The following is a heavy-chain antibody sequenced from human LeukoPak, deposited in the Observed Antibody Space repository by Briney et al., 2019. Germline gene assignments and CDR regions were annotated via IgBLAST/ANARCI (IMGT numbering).Heavy chain of an antibody. CDR3: ASGGATFEFDY. Sequence: GGSLRLSCSASGFTFSSYRMICVRQAPGKAREGVSSITGSSTSIYYADSVKGRFTISRDNAKNSLYLQMNSLRAEDTAVYYCASGGATFEFDYWGQGTLVTVSS. CDR1: GFTFSSYR. CDR2: ITGSSTSI. D-gene: IGHD2-8*02. J-gene: IGHJ4*02. V-gene: IGHV3-21*01.